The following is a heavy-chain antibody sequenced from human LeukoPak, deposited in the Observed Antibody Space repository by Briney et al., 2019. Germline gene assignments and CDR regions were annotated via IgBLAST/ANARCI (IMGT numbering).Heavy chain of an antibody. D-gene: IGHD5-24*01. J-gene: IGHJ4*02. V-gene: IGHV1-18*01. Sequence: GASVKVSCKASGYTFTSYGISWVRQAPGQGLEWMGWISAYNGNTNYAQKLQGRVTMTTDTSASTAYLELRSLRSDDTAVYYCPRTDGYNFIDYWGQGTLVTVSS. CDR3: PRTDGYNFIDY. CDR1: GYTFTSYG. CDR2: ISAYNGNT.